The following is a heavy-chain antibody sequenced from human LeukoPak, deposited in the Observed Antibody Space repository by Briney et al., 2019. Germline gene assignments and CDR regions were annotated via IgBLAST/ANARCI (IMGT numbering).Heavy chain of an antibody. CDR3: ARSFRTSWHWFDP. J-gene: IGHJ5*02. D-gene: IGHD2-2*01. CDR1: GFTYSDYT. V-gene: IGHV3-30*01. CDR2: ISNGGSQK. Sequence: PGGSLRLSCAASGFTYSDYTMHWLRQAPVKGLEWVAVISNGGSQKYYGDFVNGRFTISRDDSKNTLYLQMNSLRPEDTAVYYCARSFRTSWHWFDPWGQETLVTVSS.